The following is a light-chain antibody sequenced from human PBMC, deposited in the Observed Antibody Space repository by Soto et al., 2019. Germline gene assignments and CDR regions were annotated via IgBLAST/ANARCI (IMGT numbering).Light chain of an antibody. Sequence: DIQMTQSPSTLSASVGDRVTITCRASQNIFRWLACYQQKQGKAPNLLIYEASTLESGVPSRFSGRGSQTDFTLTISSLQPDDFATYYCQQHSSYPRTFGQGTKVEIK. CDR3: QQHSSYPRT. CDR1: QNIFRW. V-gene: IGKV1-5*03. CDR2: EAS. J-gene: IGKJ1*01.